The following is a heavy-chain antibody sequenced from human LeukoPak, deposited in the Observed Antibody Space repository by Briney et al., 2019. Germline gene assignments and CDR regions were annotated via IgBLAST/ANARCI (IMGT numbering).Heavy chain of an antibody. Sequence: QTGGSLRLSCAASGFTFSSYAMHWVRQAPGKGLEWVAVISYDGSNKYYADSVKGRFTISRDNSKNTLYLQMNSLRAEDTAVYYCARDYETTVPPSILAQVGMDVWGQGTTVTVSS. CDR1: GFTFSSYA. D-gene: IGHD4-17*01. CDR2: ISYDGSNK. CDR3: ARDYETTVPPSILAQVGMDV. V-gene: IGHV3-30-3*01. J-gene: IGHJ6*02.